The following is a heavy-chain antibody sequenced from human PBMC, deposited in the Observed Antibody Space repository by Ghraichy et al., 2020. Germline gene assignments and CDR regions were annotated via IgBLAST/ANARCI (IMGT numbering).Heavy chain of an antibody. V-gene: IGHV4-34*01. CDR1: GGSFSGYY. J-gene: IGHJ4*02. Sequence: SETLSLTCAVYGGSFSGYYWSWIRQPPGKGLEWIGEINHSGSTNYNPSLKSRVTISVDTSKNQFSLKLSSVTAADTAVYYCARNLGFDYWGQGTLVTVSS. CDR2: INHSGST. CDR3: ARNLGFDY.